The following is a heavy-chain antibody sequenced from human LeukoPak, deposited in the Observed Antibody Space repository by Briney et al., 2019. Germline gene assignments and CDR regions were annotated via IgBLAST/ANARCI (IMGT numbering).Heavy chain of an antibody. Sequence: ASVKVSCKASGYTFTGYYMHWVRQAPGQGLELMGWINPNSGGTNYAQKFQGRVTMTRDTSISTAYMELSRLRSDDTAVYYCARGPYYYYYYMDVWGKGTTVTVSS. V-gene: IGHV1-2*02. CDR3: ARGPYYYYYYMDV. CDR2: INPNSGGT. CDR1: GYTFTGYY. J-gene: IGHJ6*03.